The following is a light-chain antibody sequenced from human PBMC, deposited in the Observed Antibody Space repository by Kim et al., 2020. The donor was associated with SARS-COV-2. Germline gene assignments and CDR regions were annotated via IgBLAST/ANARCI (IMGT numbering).Light chain of an antibody. Sequence: EIVLTQSPATLSLSPGERATLSCRASQSVSSYLAWYQQKPGQAPRLLIYDASNRATGIPARFSGSGSGTDFTLTISSLEPEDFAVYYCQQRSNWPTFVQGTKVYIK. CDR2: DAS. V-gene: IGKV3-11*01. CDR3: QQRSNWPT. J-gene: IGKJ1*01. CDR1: QSVSSY.